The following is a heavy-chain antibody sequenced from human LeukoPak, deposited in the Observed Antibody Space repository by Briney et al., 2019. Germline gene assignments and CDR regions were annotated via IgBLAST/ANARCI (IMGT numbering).Heavy chain of an antibody. CDR2: ISSSSSTI. D-gene: IGHD2-2*02. CDR3: ARDSIVVVPAAINYYYYYMDV. J-gene: IGHJ6*03. V-gene: IGHV3-48*04. Sequence: PGGSLRLSCAASGFTFSSYSMNWVRQAPGKGLEWVSYISSSSSTIYYADSVKGRFTISRDNGKNSLYLQMNSLRAEDTAVYYCARDSIVVVPAAINYYYYYMDVWGKGTTVTVSS. CDR1: GFTFSSYS.